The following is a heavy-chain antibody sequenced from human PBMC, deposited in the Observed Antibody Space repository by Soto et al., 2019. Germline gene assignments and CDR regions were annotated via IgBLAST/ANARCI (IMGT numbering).Heavy chain of an antibody. Sequence: PGGSLRLSCAASGFTFSSYAMSWVRQAPGKGLEWVSAISGSGGSTYYADSVKGRFTISRDNSKNTLYLQMNSLRAEDTAVYYCAKAIAMVRGAVHDAFDIWGQGTMVTVS. V-gene: IGHV3-23*01. CDR1: GFTFSSYA. D-gene: IGHD3-10*01. CDR3: AKAIAMVRGAVHDAFDI. CDR2: ISGSGGST. J-gene: IGHJ3*02.